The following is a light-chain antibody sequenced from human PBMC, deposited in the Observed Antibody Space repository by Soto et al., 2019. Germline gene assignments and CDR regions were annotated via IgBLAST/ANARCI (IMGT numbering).Light chain of an antibody. Sequence: QSALTQPASVSGSPGQSITISCTGTSSDIGSYNLVSWYQQYPGKAPKIMIYEGTKRPSGVSNRFSGSKSGNTASLTISGLHDDDEADYYCCSYGGGSTLEFGGGTKLTVL. CDR3: CSYGGGSTLE. J-gene: IGLJ2*01. CDR1: SSDIGSYNL. V-gene: IGLV2-23*01. CDR2: EGT.